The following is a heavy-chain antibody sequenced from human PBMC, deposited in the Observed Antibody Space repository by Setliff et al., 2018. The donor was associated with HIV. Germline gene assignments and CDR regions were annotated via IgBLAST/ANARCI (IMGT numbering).Heavy chain of an antibody. CDR1: GGSVNSGNYH. J-gene: IGHJ4*02. CDR2: IYTSGSP. Sequence: SETLSLTCSVSGGSVNSGNYHWAWIRQPAGKGLEWIGHIYTSGSPHYKSSLTSRLTISLDTSRNQFSLKLTSVTAADSATYYCGRQVPVPGVAVTPIDYWGQGTLVTVSS. CDR3: GRQVPVPGVAVTPIDY. V-gene: IGHV4-61*09. D-gene: IGHD3-22*01.